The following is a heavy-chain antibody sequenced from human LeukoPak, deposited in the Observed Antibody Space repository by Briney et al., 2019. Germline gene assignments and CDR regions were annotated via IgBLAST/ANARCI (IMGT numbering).Heavy chain of an antibody. CDR1: GYTFTSYE. CDR3: AREPSSGYSHFDY. D-gene: IGHD3-22*01. V-gene: IGHV1-8*01. Sequence: GASVKVSCKASGYTFTSYEINWVRQATGQGLEWMGWMNPDSGNTGYAQKFQGRVTMTRNTSISTAYMELSSLRSEDTAVYYCAREPSSGYSHFDYWGQGTLVTVSS. CDR2: MNPDSGNT. J-gene: IGHJ4*02.